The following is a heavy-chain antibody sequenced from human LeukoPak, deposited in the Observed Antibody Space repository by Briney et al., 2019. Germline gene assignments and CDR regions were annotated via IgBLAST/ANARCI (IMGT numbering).Heavy chain of an antibody. CDR3: AREEFADLALDV. V-gene: IGHV3-9*01. D-gene: IGHD3-10*01. CDR2: IIWDSSSI. Sequence: GGSLTLSCAASGFKFDDFAMHWVRQAPGKGLEWVSGIIWDSSSIGYADSVKGRFTISRDNAKNSLYLQMNSLRAEDTAIYYCAREEFADLALDVWGQGTTVTVSS. J-gene: IGHJ6*02. CDR1: GFKFDDFA.